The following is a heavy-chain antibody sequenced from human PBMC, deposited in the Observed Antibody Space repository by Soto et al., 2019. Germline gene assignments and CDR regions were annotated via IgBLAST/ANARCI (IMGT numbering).Heavy chain of an antibody. D-gene: IGHD3-9*01. CDR2: MNPNSGNT. J-gene: IGHJ6*03. CDR3: ARGVGHVIYSYYYMDV. Sequence: ASVKVSCKASGYTFTSYDINWVRQATGQGLEWMGWMNPNSGNTGYAQKFQGRVTMTRNTSISTAYMELSSLRSEDTAVYYCARGVGHVIYSYYYMDVWGKGTTVTVSS. CDR1: GYTFTSYD. V-gene: IGHV1-8*01.